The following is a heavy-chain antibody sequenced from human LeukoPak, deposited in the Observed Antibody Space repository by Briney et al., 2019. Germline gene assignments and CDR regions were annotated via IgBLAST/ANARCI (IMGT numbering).Heavy chain of an antibody. Sequence: PSETLSLTCTVSGGSISSYYWSWIRQPPGKGLEWIGYIYYSGSTNYNPSLKSRVTISVDTSKNQFSLKLSSVTAADTAVYYCARGGYYDFWSGTDPPFDYWGQGTLVTVSS. CDR1: GGSISSYY. V-gene: IGHV4-59*01. CDR2: IYYSGST. D-gene: IGHD3-3*01. CDR3: ARGGYYDFWSGTDPPFDY. J-gene: IGHJ4*02.